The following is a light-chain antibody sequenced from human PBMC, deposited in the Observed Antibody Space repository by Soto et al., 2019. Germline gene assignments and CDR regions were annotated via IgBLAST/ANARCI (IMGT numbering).Light chain of an antibody. CDR1: QGIRND. V-gene: IGKV1-6*01. CDR3: LQDYNYPLT. CDR2: AAS. J-gene: IGKJ4*01. Sequence: AIQMSQSASSLSASVGDRVTITCRASQGIRNDLGWYQQKPGKAPKLLIYAASSLQSGVPSRFSGSGSGTDFTLTISSLQPEDFATYYCLQDYNYPLTFGGGTKVDI.